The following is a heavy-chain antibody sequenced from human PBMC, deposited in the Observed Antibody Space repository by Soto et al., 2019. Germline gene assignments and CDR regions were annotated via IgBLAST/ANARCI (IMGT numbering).Heavy chain of an antibody. CDR1: GGSISSYY. V-gene: IGHV4-59*01. D-gene: IGHD6-13*01. CDR2: IYYSGST. Sequence: SETLSLTCTVSGGSISSYYWSWIRQPPGKGLEWIGYIYYSGSTNYNPSLKSRVTISVDTSKNQFSLKLSSVTAADTAVYYCARGGYSRSWYHPYFDYWGQGTLVTVSS. CDR3: ARGGYSRSWYHPYFDY. J-gene: IGHJ4*02.